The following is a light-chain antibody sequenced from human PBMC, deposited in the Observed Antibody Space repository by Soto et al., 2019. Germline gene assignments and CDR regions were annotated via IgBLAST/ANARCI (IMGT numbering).Light chain of an antibody. V-gene: IGKV3D-15*01. CDR3: QQYSNRPPFT. Sequence: EIVMTQSPANLSVSQGERATLPCRASQSVRSNLAWYQQKPAQAPRLLIYGASTRANGSPATFSGSGSGADFTPPISSLQSADSAAYYCQQYSNRPPFTFGQGTQLEIK. CDR1: QSVRSN. CDR2: GAS. J-gene: IGKJ5*01.